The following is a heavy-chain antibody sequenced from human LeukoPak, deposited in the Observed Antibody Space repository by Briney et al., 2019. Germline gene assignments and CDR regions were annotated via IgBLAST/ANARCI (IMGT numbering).Heavy chain of an antibody. V-gene: IGHV3-20*04. D-gene: IGHD2-2*01. CDR3: AREPYCSSTSCYPKGYYYYYMDV. J-gene: IGHJ6*03. Sequence: GGSLRLSCAASGFTFDDYGMSWVRQAPGKGLEWVSGINWNGGSTGYADSVKGRFTISRDNAKNSLYLQMNSLRAEDTALYYCAREPYCSSTSCYPKGYYYYYMDVWGKGTTVTVSS. CDR2: INWNGGST. CDR1: GFTFDDYG.